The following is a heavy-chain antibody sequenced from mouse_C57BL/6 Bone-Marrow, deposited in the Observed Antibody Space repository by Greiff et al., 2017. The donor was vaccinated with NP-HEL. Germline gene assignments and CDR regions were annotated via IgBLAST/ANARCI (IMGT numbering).Heavy chain of an antibody. CDR1: GYSFTDYN. V-gene: IGHV1-39*01. CDR2: INPNYGTT. Sequence: VQLQQSGPELVKPGASVKISCKASGYSFTDYNMNWVKQSNGKSLEWIGVINPNYGTTSYNQKFKGKATLTVDQSSSTAYMQLNSLTSEDSAVYYCARPYYYGSSYGGWYFDVWGTGTTVTVSS. D-gene: IGHD1-1*01. J-gene: IGHJ1*03. CDR3: ARPYYYGSSYGGWYFDV.